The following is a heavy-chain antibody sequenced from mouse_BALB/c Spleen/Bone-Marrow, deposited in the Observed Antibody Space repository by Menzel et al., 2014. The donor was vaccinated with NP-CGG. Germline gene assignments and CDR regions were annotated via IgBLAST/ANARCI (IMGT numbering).Heavy chain of an antibody. CDR3: ARRGLLRSQGFAY. CDR1: GFDFSRYW. CDR2: INPDSSTI. V-gene: IGHV4-1*02. Sequence: EVQVVESGGGLVQPGGSLKLSCAASGFDFSRYWMSWVRQAPGKGLEWIGEINPDSSTINYTPSLKGKFIISRDNAKNTLYLQMSKVRSEDTALYYCARRGLLRSQGFAYWGQGTLVTVSA. J-gene: IGHJ3*01. D-gene: IGHD1-1*01.